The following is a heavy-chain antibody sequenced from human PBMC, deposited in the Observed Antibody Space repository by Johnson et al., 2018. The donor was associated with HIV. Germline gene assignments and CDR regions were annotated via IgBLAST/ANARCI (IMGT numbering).Heavy chain of an antibody. J-gene: IGHJ3*02. V-gene: IGHV3-43D*03. CDR3: ARDPGSSSRGAFDI. Sequence: VQLLESGGVVVQPGGSLRLSCAASGFTFDDYAMHWVRQAPGKGLELVSLISWDGGSTYYADSVKGRFTISRDNSKNSLYLQMNSLRAEDTALYYRARDPGSSSRGAFDIWGQGTMVTVSS. CDR2: ISWDGGST. CDR1: GFTFDDYA. D-gene: IGHD6-13*01.